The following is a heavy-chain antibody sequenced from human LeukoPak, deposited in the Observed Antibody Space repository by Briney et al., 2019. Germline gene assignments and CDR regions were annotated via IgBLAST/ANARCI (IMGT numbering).Heavy chain of an antibody. CDR2: ISGSGGST. Sequence: GGSLRLSCAVSGFTVSSNYMSWVRQAPGKGLEWVSAISGSGGSTYYADSVKGRFTISRDNSKNTLYLQMNGLRAEDTAVYYCAKANMVRGVTLKFDYWGQGTLVTVSS. D-gene: IGHD3-10*01. CDR1: GFTVSSNY. V-gene: IGHV3-23*01. CDR3: AKANMVRGVTLKFDY. J-gene: IGHJ4*02.